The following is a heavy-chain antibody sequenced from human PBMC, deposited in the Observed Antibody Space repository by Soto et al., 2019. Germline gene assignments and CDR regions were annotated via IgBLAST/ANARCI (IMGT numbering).Heavy chain of an antibody. CDR3: ARDSGYGSASSVNHYLDY. D-gene: IGHD3-10*01. J-gene: IGHJ4*02. V-gene: IGHV3-7*01. Sequence: EVQLVESGGGLVQPGGSLRLSCAASGFAFGNYWMSWVRQVPGKGLEWLGTIKRDASEKKYVDSVRGRFTMSRDNAKNSLYLQMDSLRGEDTAFYYCARDSGYGSASSVNHYLDYWGQGTLVIVSS. CDR2: IKRDASEK. CDR1: GFAFGNYW.